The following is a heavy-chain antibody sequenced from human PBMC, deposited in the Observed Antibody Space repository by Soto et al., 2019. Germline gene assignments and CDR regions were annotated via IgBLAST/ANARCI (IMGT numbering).Heavy chain of an antibody. CDR2: ISSSGGNI. D-gene: IGHD3-22*01. V-gene: IGHV3-11*01. CDR3: AGQYYYDRSGFAY. J-gene: IGHJ4*02. CDR1: AFAFNDYY. Sequence: GGSMRLSCAASAFAFNDYYMSWIRQAPGKGLEWISYISSSGGNIYYADSVKGRFTISRDNAKNSLYLQMNSLRVEGTALYYCAGQYYYDRSGFAYWGQGTLVTVSS.